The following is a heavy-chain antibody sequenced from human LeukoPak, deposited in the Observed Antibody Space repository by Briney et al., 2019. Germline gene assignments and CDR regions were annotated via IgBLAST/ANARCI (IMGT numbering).Heavy chain of an antibody. D-gene: IGHD3-16*02. CDR1: GYTFTGYY. J-gene: IGHJ4*02. CDR2: INPNSGGT. CDR3: ARDLGDYVWGSYRPYYFDY. Sequence: GASVKVSCKASGYTFTGYYMHWVRQAPGQGLEWMGWINPNSGGTNYAQKFQGRVTMTRDTSISTAYMELSRLRSDDTAVYYCARDLGDYVWGSYRPYYFDYWGQGTLVTVSS. V-gene: IGHV1-2*02.